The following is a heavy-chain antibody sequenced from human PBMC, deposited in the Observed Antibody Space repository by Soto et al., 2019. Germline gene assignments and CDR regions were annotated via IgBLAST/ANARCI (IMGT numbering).Heavy chain of an antibody. CDR3: ARDPAEDIVVVVAATSFYMDV. CDR1: GFTFSSYG. D-gene: IGHD2-15*01. V-gene: IGHV3-33*01. Sequence: PGGSLRLSCAASGFTFSSYGMHWVRQAPGKGLEWVAVIWYDGSNKYYADSVKGRFTISRDNSKNTLYLQMNSLRAEDTAVYYCARDPAEDIVVVVAATSFYMDVWGKGTTVTVSS. CDR2: IWYDGSNK. J-gene: IGHJ6*03.